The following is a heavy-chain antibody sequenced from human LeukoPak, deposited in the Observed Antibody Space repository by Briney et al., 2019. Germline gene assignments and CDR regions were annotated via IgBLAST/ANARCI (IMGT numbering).Heavy chain of an antibody. CDR3: ARDDYDSSGYYIDY. J-gene: IGHJ4*02. CDR2: ISGSGDRI. V-gene: IGHV3-23*01. Sequence: GGSLRLSCAASGFTFSTYAMSWVRQAPGKGLEWVSGISGSGDRIYYVDSVQGRFTISRDNSKNTLYLQMNSLRDEDTAVYYCARDDYDSSGYYIDYWGQGTLVTVSS. CDR1: GFTFSTYA. D-gene: IGHD3-22*01.